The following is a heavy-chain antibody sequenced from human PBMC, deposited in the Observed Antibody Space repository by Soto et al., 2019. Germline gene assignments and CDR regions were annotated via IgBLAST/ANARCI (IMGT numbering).Heavy chain of an antibody. J-gene: IGHJ4*02. V-gene: IGHV3-30*09. CDR3: ARRLTKTVSALGY. CDR2: ISENGVNK. Sequence: GGSLRLSCSASGYTFASFAIHGVRQAPGKGLEWVAVISENGVNKYSAESVRGRFVISRDNSKNTVELEMNSLRPEDTAIYFCARRLTKTVSALGYWGQGTLVTVSS. CDR1: GYTFASFA. D-gene: IGHD2-8*01.